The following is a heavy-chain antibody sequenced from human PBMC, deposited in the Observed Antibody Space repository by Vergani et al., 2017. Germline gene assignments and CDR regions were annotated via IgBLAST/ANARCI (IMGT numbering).Heavy chain of an antibody. CDR3: ARDKYCSGGSCYSDYYYGMDG. J-gene: IGHJ6*02. Sequence: EVQLVESGGGLVQPGGSLRLSCAASGFTFSSYSMNWVRQAPGKGLEWVSYISSSSSTIYYADSVKGRFTISRDNAKNSLYLQMNSLRAEDTAVYYCARDKYCSGGSCYSDYYYGMDGWGQGTTVTVSS. CDR2: ISSSSSTI. CDR1: GFTFSSYS. D-gene: IGHD2-15*01. V-gene: IGHV3-48*01.